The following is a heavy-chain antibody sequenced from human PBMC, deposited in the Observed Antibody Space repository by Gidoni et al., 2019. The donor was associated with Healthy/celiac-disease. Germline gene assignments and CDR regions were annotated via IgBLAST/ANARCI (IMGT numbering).Heavy chain of an antibody. CDR2: ISSNGGST. D-gene: IGHD1-26*01. J-gene: IGHJ4*02. Sequence: EVQLVESGEGVVQPGGSLRLSCAASGFTFSSYAMHWVRQAPGKGLEYVSAISSNGGSTYYADSVKGRFTISRDNSKNTLYLQMGSLRAEDMAVYYCARDGGRGLAGAMAFWGQGTLVTVSS. CDR1: GFTFSSYA. V-gene: IGHV3-64*02. CDR3: ARDGGRGLAGAMAF.